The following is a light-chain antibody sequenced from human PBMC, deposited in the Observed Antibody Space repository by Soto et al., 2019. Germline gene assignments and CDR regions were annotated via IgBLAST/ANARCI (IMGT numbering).Light chain of an antibody. J-gene: IGKJ1*01. CDR1: QSISSY. CDR3: QQSYSTPWT. CDR2: AAS. V-gene: IGKV1-39*01. Sequence: DIQMTQSPSSLSASVGDRVTIVCRASQSISSYLNWYQQRPGKAPNXLIYAASSLQSGVPSRFSGSGSGTDLTITISSLQPEDSETYYCQQSYSTPWTFGQGTKVDIK.